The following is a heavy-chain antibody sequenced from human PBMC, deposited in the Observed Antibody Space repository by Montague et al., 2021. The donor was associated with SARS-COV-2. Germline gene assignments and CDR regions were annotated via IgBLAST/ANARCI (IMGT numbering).Heavy chain of an antibody. CDR1: GGSFSGYY. V-gene: IGHV4-34*01. CDR3: ARHGRFSVIVNTPRGAFDI. CDR2: INHSGST. D-gene: IGHD3-22*01. Sequence: SETQSLTCVVYGGSFSGYYWSWIRQPPGKGLEWIGEINHSGSTNYNPSLKSRVTISVDTSKKQFSLRLNSVTAADTAVYYCARHGRFSVIVNTPRGAFDIWGQGTMVTVSS. J-gene: IGHJ3*02.